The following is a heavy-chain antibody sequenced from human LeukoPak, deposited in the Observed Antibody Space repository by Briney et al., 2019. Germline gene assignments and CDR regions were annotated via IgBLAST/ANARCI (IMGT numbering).Heavy chain of an antibody. J-gene: IGHJ6*02. Sequence: GGSLRLSCAASGFTFSSFGMHWVRQAPGKGLEWLAAISYDGSNEHHADSVKGRFTISRDSSKTTLYLQMNSLRAEDTAMYYCARDRGWVVAASRGMDVWGQGTTVTVS. CDR2: ISYDGSNE. CDR1: GFTFSSFG. CDR3: ARDRGWVVAASRGMDV. D-gene: IGHD2-15*01. V-gene: IGHV3-30*03.